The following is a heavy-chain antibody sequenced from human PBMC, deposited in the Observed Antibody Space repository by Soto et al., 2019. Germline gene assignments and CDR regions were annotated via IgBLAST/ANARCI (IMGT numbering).Heavy chain of an antibody. D-gene: IGHD2-15*01. V-gene: IGHV1-69*13. CDR1: GGTFSSYA. CDR2: IIPIFGTA. Sequence: GASVKVSCKASGGTFSSYAISWVRQAPGQGLEWMGGIIPIFGTANYAQKFQGRVTITADESTSTAYMELSSLRSEDTAVYYCASAAVIVVVVAADYGMDVWGQGTTVTVSS. CDR3: ASAAVIVVVVAADYGMDV. J-gene: IGHJ6*02.